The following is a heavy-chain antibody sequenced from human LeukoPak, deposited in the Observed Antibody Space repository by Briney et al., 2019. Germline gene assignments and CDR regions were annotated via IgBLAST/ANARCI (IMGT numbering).Heavy chain of an antibody. V-gene: IGHV3-48*01. Sequence: PGGSLTLSCAVSGFTLKTQSMQWVRQAPGRGGEGVAYISRGIGTIHYADSVKGRFTISRDNAKNSVSLQMNSLRAEDTAVYYCARIWAGYSGSDYWGQGTLVTVSS. CDR3: ARIWAGYSGSDY. CDR1: GFTLKTQS. D-gene: IGHD1-26*01. J-gene: IGHJ4*02. CDR2: ISRGIGTI.